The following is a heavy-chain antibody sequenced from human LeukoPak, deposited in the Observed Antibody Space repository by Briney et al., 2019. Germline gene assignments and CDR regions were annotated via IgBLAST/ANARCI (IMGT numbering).Heavy chain of an antibody. D-gene: IGHD3-10*01. V-gene: IGHV3-23*01. CDR2: ISDRGGST. Sequence: GGSLRLSCAVSGITLSSYGMSWVRQAPGKGLEWVAGISDRGGSTNYADSVRGRFTISRDNPKNTLYLLMTSLRAEDTAVYFCAKRGVVIRAVIIVGFHKEAYYFDYWGQGALVTVSS. CDR1: GITLSSYG. J-gene: IGHJ4*02. CDR3: AKRGVVIRAVIIVGFHKEAYYFDY.